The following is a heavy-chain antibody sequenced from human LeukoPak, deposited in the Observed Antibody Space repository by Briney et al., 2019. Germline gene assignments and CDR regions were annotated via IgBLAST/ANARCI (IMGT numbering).Heavy chain of an antibody. CDR2: INWSGGST. CDR3: ARVGQLTPYYYYYMDV. V-gene: IGHV3-20*04. CDR1: GFTFDDYG. D-gene: IGHD6-13*01. Sequence: PGGSLRLACAASGFTFDDYGMSWVRQAPGKGLEWVSGINWSGGSTGYADSVKGRFTISRDNAKNSLYLQMNSLRAEDTALYYCARVGQLTPYYYYYMDVWGKGTTVTVSS. J-gene: IGHJ6*03.